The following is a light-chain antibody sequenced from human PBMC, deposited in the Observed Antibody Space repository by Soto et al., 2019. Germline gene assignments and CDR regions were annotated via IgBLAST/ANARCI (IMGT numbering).Light chain of an antibody. J-gene: IGKJ2*01. CDR2: GAS. CDR1: QSVTSRY. CDR3: QQYNNSPEYT. V-gene: IGKV3-20*01. Sequence: EIVLTQSPGTLSLSPGERATLSCKASQSVTSRYLARYQQKPGQAPRLLIYGASSRATGIPDRFSGSGSGTDFTLTISRLEPEDFAVYFCQQYNNSPEYTFGQGTKLEIK.